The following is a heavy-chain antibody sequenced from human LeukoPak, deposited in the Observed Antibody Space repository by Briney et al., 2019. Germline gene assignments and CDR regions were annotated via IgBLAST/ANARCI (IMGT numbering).Heavy chain of an antibody. J-gene: IGHJ4*02. D-gene: IGHD3-10*01. Sequence: SETLSLTCTVSGGSISSHYWSWIRQPPGKGLEWIGYIYYSGSTNYNPSLKSRVTISVDTSKNQFSLKLSSVTAADTAVYYCARAAAGGFGDFDYWGQGTLVTVSS. V-gene: IGHV4-59*11. CDR3: ARAAAGGFGDFDY. CDR1: GGSISSHY. CDR2: IYYSGST.